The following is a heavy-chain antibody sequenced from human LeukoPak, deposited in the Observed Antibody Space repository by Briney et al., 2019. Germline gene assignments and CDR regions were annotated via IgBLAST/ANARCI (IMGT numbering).Heavy chain of an antibody. CDR3: AKDRSRGSYYAYDAFDI. D-gene: IGHD1-26*01. J-gene: IGHJ3*02. Sequence: TGGSLRLSCAASGFTFSSYAMSWVRQAPGKGLEWVSAISGSGGSTYYADSVKGRFTISRDNSKNTLYLQMNSLRAEDTAVYYCAKDRSRGSYYAYDAFDIWGQGTMVTVSS. CDR2: ISGSGGST. CDR1: GFTFSSYA. V-gene: IGHV3-23*01.